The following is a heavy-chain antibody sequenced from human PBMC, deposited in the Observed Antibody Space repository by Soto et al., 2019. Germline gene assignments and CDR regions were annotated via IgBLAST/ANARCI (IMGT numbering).Heavy chain of an antibody. CDR3: ARQGYYYGSGSYLGFYYYYYMDV. Sequence: PSETLSLTCTVSGGSISSYYWSWIRQPPGKGLEWIGYIYYSGSTNYNPSIKSRVTISVDTSKNQYSLKLSSVTAADTAVYYCARQGYYYGSGSYLGFYYYYYMDVWGKGTTVTVSS. V-gene: IGHV4-59*08. J-gene: IGHJ6*03. D-gene: IGHD3-10*01. CDR1: GGSISSYY. CDR2: IYYSGST.